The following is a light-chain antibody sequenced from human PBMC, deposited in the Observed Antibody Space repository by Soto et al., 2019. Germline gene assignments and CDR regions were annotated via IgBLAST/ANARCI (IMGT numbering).Light chain of an antibody. J-gene: IGKJ5*01. CDR2: GAC. Sequence: DNQMTQSPPSVSASVGDRVTMTCRESQDVGKWLAWYPQTPGKAPTLLIHGACSLQSGVRPRYSGSGYGTDFTRTISSLQPEDVATYYCQQANSCTITFGQGTRLEIK. CDR3: QQANSCTIT. CDR1: QDVGKW. V-gene: IGKV1-12*01.